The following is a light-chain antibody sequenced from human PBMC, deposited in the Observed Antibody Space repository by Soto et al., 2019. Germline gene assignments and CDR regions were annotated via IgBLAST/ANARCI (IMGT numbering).Light chain of an antibody. CDR1: QSVSRW. CDR3: QQFNSKVWT. V-gene: IGKV1-5*01. J-gene: IGKJ1*01. CDR2: EAS. Sequence: DIQMTQSPSTLSASVGDTVTITCRASQSVSRWLNWYQQKPGKAPRLLIYEASNLESGVPMRFSGSGSGTEFVLTITSLQPAESATYSCQQFNSKVWTFGQGTRVEI.